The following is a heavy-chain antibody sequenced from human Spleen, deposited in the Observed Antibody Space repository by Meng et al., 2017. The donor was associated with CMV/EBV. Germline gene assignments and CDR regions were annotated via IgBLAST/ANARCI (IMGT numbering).Heavy chain of an antibody. Sequence: QVHLVQSGAEVKKPGASVKVTCKTSGYTFTSYGITWVRQAPGQGLEWMGWISGYNVNTNYAQNLQGRVTMTTDTSTSTAYMELRSLRSDDTAVYYCARDSRYYGSGTYYSGWLDPWGQGTLVTVSS. CDR3: ARDSRYYGSGTYYSGWLDP. D-gene: IGHD3-10*01. CDR1: GYTFTSYG. J-gene: IGHJ5*02. CDR2: ISGYNVNT. V-gene: IGHV1-18*01.